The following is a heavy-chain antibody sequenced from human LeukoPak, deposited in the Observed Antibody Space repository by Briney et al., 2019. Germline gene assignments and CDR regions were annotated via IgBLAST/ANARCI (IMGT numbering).Heavy chain of an antibody. CDR3: ARDLSPVGSGGSCPDY. D-gene: IGHD2-15*01. V-gene: IGHV3-33*01. Sequence: QPGRSLRLSCAASGFTFSSFGMHWVRQAPGKGLEWVALISFDGRNPYYADSVRGRFTISRDNSKDTLYLQMNSLRAEDTAVYYCARDLSPVGSGGSCPDYWGQGSLVTVSS. CDR1: GFTFSSFG. CDR2: ISFDGRNP. J-gene: IGHJ4*02.